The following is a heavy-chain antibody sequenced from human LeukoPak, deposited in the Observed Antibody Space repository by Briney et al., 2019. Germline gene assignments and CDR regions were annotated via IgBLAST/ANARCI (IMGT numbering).Heavy chain of an antibody. Sequence: GASVKVSCKASGYTFTSYGISWVRQAPGQGLEWMGWISAYNGNTNYAQKLQGRVTMTTDTSTSTAYMELRSLRSDDTAVYYCAMYYYDSSGYQPYYYGMDVRGQGTTVTVSS. J-gene: IGHJ6*02. V-gene: IGHV1-18*01. CDR3: AMYYYDSSGYQPYYYGMDV. CDR2: ISAYNGNT. CDR1: GYTFTSYG. D-gene: IGHD3-22*01.